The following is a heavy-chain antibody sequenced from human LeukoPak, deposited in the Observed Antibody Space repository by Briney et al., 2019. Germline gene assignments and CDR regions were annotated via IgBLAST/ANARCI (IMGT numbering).Heavy chain of an antibody. CDR2: IWYDGSNK. CDR3: ARRGSYSFYYYYGMDV. J-gene: IGHJ6*02. Sequence: GGSLRLSCAASGFTFSSYGMHWVRQAPGKGLEWVAVIWYDGSNKYYADPVKGRFTISRDNSKNTLYLQMNSLRAEDTAVYYCARRGSYSFYYYYGMDVWGQGTTVTVSS. V-gene: IGHV3-33*01. D-gene: IGHD1-26*01. CDR1: GFTFSSYG.